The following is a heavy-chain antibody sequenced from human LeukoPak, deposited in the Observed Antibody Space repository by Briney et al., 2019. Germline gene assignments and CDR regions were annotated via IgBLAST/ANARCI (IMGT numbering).Heavy chain of an antibody. CDR2: IYYTVSQ. J-gene: IGHJ3*02. V-gene: IGHV4-59*08. D-gene: IGHD3-16*01. Sequence: SETLSLTRALYGGFLSILYGGWVRPPPEGGLGWGGYIYYTVSQTYPPSLKTRVPLSVHTPKAQLPRKLSSVPPAHTPIYNCRRHSYVWDSFDTWGQGTMVTVSS. CDR1: GGFLSILY. CDR3: RRHSYVWDSFDT.